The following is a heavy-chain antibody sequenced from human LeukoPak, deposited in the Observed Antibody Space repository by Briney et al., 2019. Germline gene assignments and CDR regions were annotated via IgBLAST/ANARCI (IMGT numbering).Heavy chain of an antibody. J-gene: IGHJ4*02. V-gene: IGHV3-49*04. Sequence: PGRSLRLSCTVSGLPFSDDALSWVRQLPGKGLEWVGFVRISAYGATTEYSAPVKDRFSISRDDSNSLVYLQMNTLKTEDTAVYYCATHRLESHDIRFDYWGQGAQVTVSS. CDR2: VRISAYGATT. CDR1: GLPFSDDA. D-gene: IGHD1-1*01. CDR3: ATHRLESHDIRFDY.